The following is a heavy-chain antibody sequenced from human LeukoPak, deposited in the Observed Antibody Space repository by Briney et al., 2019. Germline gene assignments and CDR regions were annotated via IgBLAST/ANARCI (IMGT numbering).Heavy chain of an antibody. CDR1: GGSISSYY. CDR3: ARSRNTLQWELLT. CDR2: IYTSGST. D-gene: IGHD1-26*01. V-gene: IGHV4-4*07. J-gene: IGHJ5*02. Sequence: SETLSLTCTVSGGSISSYYWSWIRQPAGKGLEWIGRIYTSGSTNYNPSLKSRVTMSVDTSKNQFSLNLRSVTAADTAFYYCARSRNTLQWELLTWGQGTLVTVSS.